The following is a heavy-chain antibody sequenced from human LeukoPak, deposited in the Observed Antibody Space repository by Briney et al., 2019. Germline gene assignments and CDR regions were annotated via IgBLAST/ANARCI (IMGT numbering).Heavy chain of an antibody. J-gene: IGHJ4*02. V-gene: IGHV3-23*01. Sequence: PGGSLRLSCAASGFTFKKYAMNWVRQVPGKGLEWVSGISGSGDSTYYADSVKGRLIISRDNSKNTLYLQMNSLRAEDTAIYYCAKVLVGDDYGDYVFDYWGQGTLVTVSS. CDR1: GFTFKKYA. CDR3: AKVLVGDDYGDYVFDY. D-gene: IGHD4-17*01. CDR2: ISGSGDST.